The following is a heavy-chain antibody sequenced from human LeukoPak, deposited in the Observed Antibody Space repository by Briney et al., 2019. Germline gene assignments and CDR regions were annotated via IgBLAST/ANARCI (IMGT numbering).Heavy chain of an antibody. Sequence: PSETLSLTRAVYGGSFSGYYWSWIRQPPGKGLEWIGEINHSGSTNYNPSLKSRVTISVDTSKNQFSLKPSSVTAADTAVYYCARGGGQMADDYWGQGTLVTVSS. J-gene: IGHJ4*02. CDR3: ARGGGQMADDY. V-gene: IGHV4-34*01. CDR1: GGSFSGYY. CDR2: INHSGST. D-gene: IGHD5-24*01.